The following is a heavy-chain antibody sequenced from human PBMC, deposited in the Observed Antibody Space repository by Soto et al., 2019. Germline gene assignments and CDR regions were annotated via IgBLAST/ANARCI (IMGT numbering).Heavy chain of an antibody. CDR1: GFTFSRYW. D-gene: IGHD5-18*01. CDR2: IKQDGTEK. Sequence: PGGSLRLSCAASGFTFSRYWMNWVRQAPGKGLEWVANIKQDGTEKNYVDSVKGRFTISRDNARKSLYLQMDSLRAEDTAVYFCASGDTPMITGMDSFDIWGQGTLVTV. CDR3: ASGDTPMITGMDSFDI. J-gene: IGHJ3*02. V-gene: IGHV3-7*01.